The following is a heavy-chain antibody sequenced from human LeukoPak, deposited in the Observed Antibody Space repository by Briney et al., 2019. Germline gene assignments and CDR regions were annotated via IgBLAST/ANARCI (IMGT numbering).Heavy chain of an antibody. D-gene: IGHD2-2*02. CDR2: IYHSGST. J-gene: IGHJ3*02. CDR3: ARGVVVVPAAIKNHDAFDI. Sequence: SETLSLTCAVSGGSISSSNWWSWVRQPPGKGLEWIGEIYHSGSTNYNPSLKSRVTISVDKSKSQFSLKLSSVTAADTAVYYCARGVVVVPAAIKNHDAFDIWGQGTMVTVSS. CDR1: GGSISSSNW. V-gene: IGHV4-4*02.